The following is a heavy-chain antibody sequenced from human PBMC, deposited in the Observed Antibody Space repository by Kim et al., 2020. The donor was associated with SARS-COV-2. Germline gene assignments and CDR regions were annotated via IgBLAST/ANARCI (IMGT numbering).Heavy chain of an antibody. V-gene: IGHV3-30-3*01. Sequence: GGSLRLSCAASGFSFSSYAMHWVRQAPGKGLEWVAVISYDGSNRYYADSVKGRFTISRDNSKNTLYLQMNSLRAEDTAVYYCAREFLAAAGPPFDYWGQGTLVTVSS. CDR3: AREFLAAAGPPFDY. CDR2: ISYDGSNR. CDR1: GFSFSSYA. J-gene: IGHJ4*02. D-gene: IGHD6-13*01.